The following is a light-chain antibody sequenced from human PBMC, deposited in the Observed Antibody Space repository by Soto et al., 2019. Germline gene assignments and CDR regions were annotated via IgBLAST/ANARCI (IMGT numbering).Light chain of an antibody. CDR1: QSVGAW. V-gene: IGKV1-5*03. Sequence: DIQMTQSPSTLSASVGDRVTISCRASQSVGAWVAWFQQKPGQAPHVLIYKASTLQSGVPSRFNGTGSGTDFTLTISSLQPDDSATYYCQQYKSYWTFGQGTKVDIK. J-gene: IGKJ1*01. CDR3: QQYKSYWT. CDR2: KAS.